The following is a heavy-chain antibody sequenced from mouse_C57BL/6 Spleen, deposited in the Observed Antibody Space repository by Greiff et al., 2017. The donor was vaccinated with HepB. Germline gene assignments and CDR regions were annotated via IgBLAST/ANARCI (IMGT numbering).Heavy chain of an antibody. CDR2: IYPGDGDT. CDR1: GYAFSSSW. J-gene: IGHJ1*03. V-gene: IGHV1-82*01. D-gene: IGHD2-4*01. Sequence: QVQLQQSGPELVKPGASVKISCKASGYAFSSSWMNWVKQRPGKGLEWIGRIYPGDGDTNYNGKFKGKATLTADKSSSTAYMQRSSLTSEDSAVYFCARDGSTMSTTYFDVWGTGTTVTVSS. CDR3: ARDGSTMSTTYFDV.